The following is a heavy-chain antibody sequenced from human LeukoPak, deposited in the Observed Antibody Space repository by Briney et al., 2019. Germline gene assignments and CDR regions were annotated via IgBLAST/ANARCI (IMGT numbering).Heavy chain of an antibody. Sequence: GGSLRLSCEASGFTFSSYGMHWVRQAPCKGLEWVAFIRYDGSNKYYADSVKGRFTISRDNSKNTLYLQMNSLRAEDTAVYHCAKDVRFLDDTPNYYMHVWGKGTTVTVSS. J-gene: IGHJ6*03. CDR1: GFTFSSYG. CDR3: AKDVRFLDDTPNYYMHV. V-gene: IGHV3-30*02. D-gene: IGHD3-3*01. CDR2: IRYDGSNK.